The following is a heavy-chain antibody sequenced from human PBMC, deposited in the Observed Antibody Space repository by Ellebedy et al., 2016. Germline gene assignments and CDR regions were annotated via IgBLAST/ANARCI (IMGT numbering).Heavy chain of an antibody. CDR3: ATGTSTTG. Sequence: GGSLRLSXAASGFTFSSYAMSWVRQAPGKGLEWVANIKQDGSEKYYVDSVKGRFTISRDNAKNSLYLQMNSLRAEDTAVYYCATGTSTTGWGQGTLVTVSS. V-gene: IGHV3-7*02. J-gene: IGHJ4*02. CDR1: GFTFSSYA. D-gene: IGHD2/OR15-2a*01. CDR2: IKQDGSEK.